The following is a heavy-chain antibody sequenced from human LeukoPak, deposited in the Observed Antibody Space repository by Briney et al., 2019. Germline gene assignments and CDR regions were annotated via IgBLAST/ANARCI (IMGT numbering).Heavy chain of an antibody. Sequence: GRSLRLSCAASGFTFDDYAMNWVRQAPGKGLEWVSYISSSGSTIYYADSVKGRFTISRDNAKNSLYLQMNSLRAEDTAVYYCARELAAAGDFDYWGQGTLVTVSS. J-gene: IGHJ4*02. CDR2: ISSSGSTI. D-gene: IGHD6-13*01. CDR3: ARELAAAGDFDY. CDR1: GFTFDDYA. V-gene: IGHV3-48*03.